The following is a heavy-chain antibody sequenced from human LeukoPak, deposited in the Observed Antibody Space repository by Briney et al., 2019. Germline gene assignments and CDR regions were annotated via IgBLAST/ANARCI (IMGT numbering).Heavy chain of an antibody. CDR1: GFTFSNYW. CDR3: VSQQLAPP. V-gene: IGHV3-7*01. CDR2: IEEDGTRE. J-gene: IGHJ5*02. Sequence: GGSLRLSCAASGFTFSNYWVSWVRQAPGKGLEWVANIEEDGTREDYVDSVRGRFTVSRDSANNSVYLQMNSLRAEDTAVYYCVSQQLAPPWGQGTLVTVSS. D-gene: IGHD5-24*01.